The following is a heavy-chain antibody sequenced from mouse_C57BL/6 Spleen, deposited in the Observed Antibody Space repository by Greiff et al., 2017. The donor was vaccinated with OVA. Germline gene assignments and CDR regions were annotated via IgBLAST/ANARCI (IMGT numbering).Heavy chain of an antibody. Sequence: DVMLVESGEGLVKPGGSLKLSCAASGFTFSSYAMSWVRQTPEKRLEWVAYISSGGDYIYYADTVKGRFTISIDNARNTLYLQMSSLKSEDTAMYYCTAFITTVVATKYFDVWGTGTTVTVSS. CDR1: GFTFSSYA. V-gene: IGHV5-9-1*02. J-gene: IGHJ1*03. CDR2: ISSGGDYI. D-gene: IGHD1-1*01. CDR3: TAFITTVVATKYFDV.